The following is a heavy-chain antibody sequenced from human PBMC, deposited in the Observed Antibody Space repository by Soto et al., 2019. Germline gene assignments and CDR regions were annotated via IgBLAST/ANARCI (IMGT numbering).Heavy chain of an antibody. CDR3: ARGTIVVVVADAFDI. CDR1: GFTFSSYS. J-gene: IGHJ3*02. V-gene: IGHV3-48*01. CDR2: ISSSSSTI. Sequence: EVQLVESGGGLVQPGGSLRLSCAASGFTFSSYSMNWVRQAPGKGLEWVSYISSSSSTIYYADSVKGRFTISRDNAKNSLYLQMNNLRAEDTAVYYCARGTIVVVVADAFDIWGQGTMVTVSS. D-gene: IGHD2-15*01.